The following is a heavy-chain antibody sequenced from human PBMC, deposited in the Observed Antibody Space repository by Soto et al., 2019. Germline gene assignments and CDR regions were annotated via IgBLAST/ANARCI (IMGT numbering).Heavy chain of an antibody. D-gene: IGHD3-22*01. Sequence: SETLSLTCTVSGGSISSYYWSWIRQPPGKGLEWIGYIYYSGSTNYNPSLKSRVTISVDTSKNQFSLKLSSVTAADTAVDYCAGCDYYDSSVSNSGDDAFDIWGQGTMVTVSS. CDR2: IYYSGST. CDR3: AGCDYYDSSVSNSGDDAFDI. V-gene: IGHV4-59*01. J-gene: IGHJ3*02. CDR1: GGSISSYY.